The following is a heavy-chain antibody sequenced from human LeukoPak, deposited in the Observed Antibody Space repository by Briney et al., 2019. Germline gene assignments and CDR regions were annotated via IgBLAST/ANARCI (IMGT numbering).Heavy chain of an antibody. Sequence: SETLSLTCTVSGGSISSYYWSWIRQPPGKGLEWIGYIYYSGSTNYNPSLKSRVTISVDTSKNQFSLKLSSVTAADTAIYYCARHYKWIQLWSFFDYWGQGILVTVSS. CDR2: IYYSGST. D-gene: IGHD5-18*01. CDR1: GGSISSYY. V-gene: IGHV4-59*08. J-gene: IGHJ4*02. CDR3: ARHYKWIQLWSFFDY.